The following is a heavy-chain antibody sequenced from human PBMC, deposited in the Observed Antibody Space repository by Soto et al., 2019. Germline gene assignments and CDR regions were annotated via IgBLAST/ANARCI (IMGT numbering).Heavy chain of an antibody. J-gene: IGHJ5*02. Sequence: SETLSLTCTVSGGSISGYYWSWIRQPPGKGLEWIGYIYYSGSTNYNPSLKSRVTISVDTSKNQFSLKLSSVTAADTAVYYCARPVYDSSGYYYAGHWFDPWGQGTLVTVS. CDR3: ARPVYDSSGYYYAGHWFDP. CDR1: GGSISGYY. D-gene: IGHD3-22*01. CDR2: IYYSGST. V-gene: IGHV4-59*12.